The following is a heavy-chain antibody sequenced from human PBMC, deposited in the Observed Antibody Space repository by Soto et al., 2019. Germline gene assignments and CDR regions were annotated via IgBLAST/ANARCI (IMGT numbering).Heavy chain of an antibody. CDR2: IYYSGST. Sequence: SETLSLTCTVSGGSISSYYWSWIRQHPGKGLEWIGYIYYSGSTNYNPSLKSRVTISVDTSKNQFSRKLSSVTAADTAVYYCARDPGVQLWSNYYYYGMDVWGQGTTVTVSS. CDR3: ARDPGVQLWSNYYYYGMDV. CDR1: GGSISSYY. J-gene: IGHJ6*02. V-gene: IGHV4-59*01. D-gene: IGHD5-18*01.